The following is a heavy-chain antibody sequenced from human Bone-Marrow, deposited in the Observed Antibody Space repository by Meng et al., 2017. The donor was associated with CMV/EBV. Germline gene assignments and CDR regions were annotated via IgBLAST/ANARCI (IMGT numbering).Heavy chain of an antibody. CDR2: ISSSSSYI. CDR3: ARDRESYWAY. Sequence: LSLTCAASGFTFSSYSMNWVRQAPGKGLEWVSSISSSSSYIYYADSVKGRFTISRDNAKNSLYLQMNSLRAEDTAVYYCARDRESYWAYWGQGTTVTVSS. CDR1: GFTFSSYS. D-gene: IGHD1-26*01. J-gene: IGHJ6*02. V-gene: IGHV3-21*01.